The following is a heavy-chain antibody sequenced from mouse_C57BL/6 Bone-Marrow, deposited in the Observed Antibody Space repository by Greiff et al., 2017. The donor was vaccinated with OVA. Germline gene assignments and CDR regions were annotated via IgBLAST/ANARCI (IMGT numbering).Heavy chain of an antibody. D-gene: IGHD1-1*01. CDR1: GFTFSDYG. J-gene: IGHJ1*03. V-gene: IGHV5-17*01. CDR2: ISSGSSTI. CDR3: ARRTTVVYWYFDV. Sequence: EVMLVESGGGLVKPGGSLKLSCAASGFTFSDYGMHWVRQAPEKGLEWVAYISSGSSTIYYADTVKGRFTISSDNAKNTLFLQRTSLRSEDTAMYYCARRTTVVYWYFDVWGTGTTVTVSS.